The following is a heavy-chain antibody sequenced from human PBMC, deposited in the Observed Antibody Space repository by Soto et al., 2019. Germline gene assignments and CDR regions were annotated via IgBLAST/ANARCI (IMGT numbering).Heavy chain of an antibody. V-gene: IGHV6-1*01. J-gene: IGHJ4*01. D-gene: IGHD3-10*01. Sequence: LSLTCAISGDSVSSNSAGWNWIRQSPSRGLEWLGRTYYRSEWFNEYAVSVKSRITINPDTSRNQISLQLNSVTPEDTAIYYCARDIDFAYWGRGTQVTVSS. CDR2: TYYRSEWFN. CDR3: ARDIDFAY. CDR1: GDSVSSNSAG.